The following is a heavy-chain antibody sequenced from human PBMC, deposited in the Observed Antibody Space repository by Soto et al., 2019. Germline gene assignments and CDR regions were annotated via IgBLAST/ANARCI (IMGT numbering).Heavy chain of an antibody. CDR3: ARDRITKWGTGAFDI. Sequence: EVQLLESGGGLVQPGGSLRLSCAASGFTFSSYAMKWVRQAPGKGLEWVSLIGESGTPTYYADSVKGRFTISRDNSGNTLFLEMYSLRAEDTAVYYCARDRITKWGTGAFDIWGQGTMVTVSS. V-gene: IGHV3-23*01. D-gene: IGHD3-10*01. CDR2: IGESGTPT. J-gene: IGHJ3*02. CDR1: GFTFSSYA.